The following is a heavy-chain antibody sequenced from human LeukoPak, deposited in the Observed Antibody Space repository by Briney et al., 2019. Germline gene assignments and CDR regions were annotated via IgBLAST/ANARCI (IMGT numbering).Heavy chain of an antibody. CDR1: GGSISSYY. CDR3: ASGRHYDSSGSPSDY. V-gene: IGHV4-59*12. J-gene: IGHJ4*02. Sequence: SETLSLTCTVSGGSISSYYWSWIRQPPGKGLEWIGYIYYSGSTNYNPSLKSRVTISVDTSKNQFSLKLSSVTAADTAVYYCASGRHYDSSGSPSDYWGQGTLVTVSS. D-gene: IGHD3-22*01. CDR2: IYYSGST.